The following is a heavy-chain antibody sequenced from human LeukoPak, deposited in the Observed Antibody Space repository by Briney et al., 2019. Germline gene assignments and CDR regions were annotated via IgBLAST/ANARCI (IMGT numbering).Heavy chain of an antibody. Sequence: GGSLRLSCAASGFTFSSYAMSWVRQAPGKGLEWVSAISGSGGSTYYADSVKGRFTISRDNSKNTLYLQMNSLRVDDTAVYYCAKSLDYGGNRARLDFWGQGTLVTVSS. CDR2: ISGSGGST. CDR3: AKSLDYGGNRARLDF. J-gene: IGHJ4*02. D-gene: IGHD4-23*01. V-gene: IGHV3-23*01. CDR1: GFTFSSYA.